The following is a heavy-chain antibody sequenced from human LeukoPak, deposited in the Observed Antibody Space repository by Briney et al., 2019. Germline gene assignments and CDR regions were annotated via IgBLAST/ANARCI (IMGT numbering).Heavy chain of an antibody. J-gene: IGHJ4*02. CDR3: ARDTVTMVRGVIITRGGFDY. D-gene: IGHD3-10*01. Sequence: SVKVSCKASGGTFSSYAISWARQAPGQGLEWMGGIIPIFGTANYAQKFQGRVTITADESTSTAYMELSSLRSEDTAVYYCARDTVTMVRGVIITRGGFDYWGQGTLVTVSS. V-gene: IGHV1-69*01. CDR2: IIPIFGTA. CDR1: GGTFSSYA.